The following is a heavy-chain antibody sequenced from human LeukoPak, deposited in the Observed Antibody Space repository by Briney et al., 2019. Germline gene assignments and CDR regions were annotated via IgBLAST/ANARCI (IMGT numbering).Heavy chain of an antibody. Sequence: PSETLSLTCTVSGGSISSYYWSWIRQPPGKGLEWIGYIYYSGSTNYNPSLKSQVTISVDTSKNQFSLKLSSVTAADTAVYYCARVGGSSWFPFDPWGQGTLVTVSS. CDR3: ARVGGSSWFPFDP. CDR2: IYYSGST. CDR1: GGSISSYY. D-gene: IGHD6-13*01. V-gene: IGHV4-59*01. J-gene: IGHJ5*02.